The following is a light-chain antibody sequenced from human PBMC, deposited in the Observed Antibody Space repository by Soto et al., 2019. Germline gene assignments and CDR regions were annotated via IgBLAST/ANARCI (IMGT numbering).Light chain of an antibody. CDR1: SSDVGGYNY. V-gene: IGLV2-23*01. Sequence: QSALTQPASVSGSPGQSITISCTGTSSDVGGYNYASWYQQHPGKAPKLMIYEGSKRPSGVSNRFSGSKSGNTASLTISGLQAEDEADYYCCSYAGSSTVVFGGGTKLTVL. J-gene: IGLJ2*01. CDR3: CSYAGSSTVV. CDR2: EGS.